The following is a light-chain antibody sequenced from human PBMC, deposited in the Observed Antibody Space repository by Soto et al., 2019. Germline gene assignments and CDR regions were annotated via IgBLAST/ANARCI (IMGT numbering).Light chain of an antibody. CDR3: CSYTTNNTLV. CDR1: SSDIGGYNS. J-gene: IGLJ2*01. CDR2: EVN. Sequence: QSALTQPPSASGSPGQSVTISCTGTSSDIGGYNSVSWYQQHPGKAPRLMIYEVNKRPSGVPDRFSGSKSGYTASLTVSGLQTEDEAFYYCCSYTTNNTLVFGGGTKLTVL. V-gene: IGLV2-8*01.